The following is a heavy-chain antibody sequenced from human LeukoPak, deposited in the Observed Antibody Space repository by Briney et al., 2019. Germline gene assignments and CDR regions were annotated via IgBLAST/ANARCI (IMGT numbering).Heavy chain of an antibody. D-gene: IGHD3-22*01. V-gene: IGHV3-30*02. CDR3: AKGNYYDSSAYNYFDY. CDR1: GFTFSSYG. J-gene: IGHJ4*02. CDR2: IRYDGSNK. Sequence: GGSLRLSCAASGFTFSSYGMHWVRQAPGKGLEWVAFIRYDGSNKYYADSVKGRFTISRDNSKNALYLQMNSLRPEDTAVYYCAKGNYYDSSAYNYFDYWGQGTLVTVSS.